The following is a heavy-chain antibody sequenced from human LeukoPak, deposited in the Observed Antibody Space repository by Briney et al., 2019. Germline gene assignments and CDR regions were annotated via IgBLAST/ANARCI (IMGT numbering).Heavy chain of an antibody. CDR1: GFTFSSYG. Sequence: GGSLRLSCAASGFTFSSYGMHWVRQAPGKGLEWVAFIRYDGSNKYYADSVKGRFTISRDNSKNTLYLQMNSLRAEDTAVYHCAKGLEWFYYYYYYMDVWGKGTTVTVSS. CDR3: AKGLEWFYYYYYYMDV. J-gene: IGHJ6*03. V-gene: IGHV3-30*02. D-gene: IGHD3-3*01. CDR2: IRYDGSNK.